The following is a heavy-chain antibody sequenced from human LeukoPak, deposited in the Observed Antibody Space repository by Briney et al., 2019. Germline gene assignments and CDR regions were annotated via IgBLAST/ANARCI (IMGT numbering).Heavy chain of an antibody. D-gene: IGHD2-15*01. J-gene: IGHJ3*01. CDR3: TRDSALLGVAFDL. Sequence: TGGSLRLSCSASGFPFNTYAIHRVRQAPGKGLEYVAGISSNGDNTDFADSAKGRFTISRDNSKSTLFLQMNSLRAEDTAVYFCTRDSALLGVAFDLWGQGTVVTVSS. V-gene: IGHV3-64D*06. CDR2: ISSNGDNT. CDR1: GFPFNTYA.